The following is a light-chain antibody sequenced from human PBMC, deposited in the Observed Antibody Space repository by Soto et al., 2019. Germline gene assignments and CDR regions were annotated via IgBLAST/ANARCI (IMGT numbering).Light chain of an antibody. CDR3: QQYNNWPPWT. CDR1: QTISSW. CDR2: KAS. V-gene: IGKV1-5*03. Sequence: DLQMTQSPSTLSGSVGDRVTITCRASQTISSWLAWYQQKPGKAPKLLIYKASTLKSGVPSRFSGSGSGTEFTLTISSLQSEDFAVYYCQQYNNWPPWTFGQGTKVDIK. J-gene: IGKJ1*01.